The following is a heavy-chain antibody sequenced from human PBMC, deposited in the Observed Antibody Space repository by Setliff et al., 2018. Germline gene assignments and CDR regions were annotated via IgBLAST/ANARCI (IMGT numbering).Heavy chain of an antibody. Sequence: LSLTCAVYGGSFSGYYWSWIRQPPGKELEWIGEINHSGSTNYNPSLKSRVTISVDTSKNQFSLKLSSVTAADTAVYYFPLATFLRTYPWPCYSWGQGTLVTVSS. CDR2: INHSGST. CDR1: GGSFSGYY. D-gene: IGHD3-16*01. CDR3: PLATFLRTYPWPCYS. V-gene: IGHV4-34*03. J-gene: IGHJ4*02.